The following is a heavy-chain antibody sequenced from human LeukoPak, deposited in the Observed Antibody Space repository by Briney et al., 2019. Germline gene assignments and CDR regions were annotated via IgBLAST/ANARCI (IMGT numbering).Heavy chain of an antibody. D-gene: IGHD6-13*01. J-gene: IGHJ4*02. V-gene: IGHV1-18*01. CDR2: ISAYNGNT. CDR3: ARDCPYSSNSLGFDY. CDR1: GHSFTKFG. Sequence: ASVKVSXKASGHSFTKFGISWVRQAPGQGLEWMGWISAYNGNTNYAQKLQGRVTMTTDTSTSTAYMELRSLRSDDTAVYYCARDCPYSSNSLGFDYWGQGTLVTVSS.